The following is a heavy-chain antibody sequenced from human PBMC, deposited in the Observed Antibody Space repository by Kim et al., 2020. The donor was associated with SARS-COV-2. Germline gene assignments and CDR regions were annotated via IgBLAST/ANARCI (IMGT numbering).Heavy chain of an antibody. D-gene: IGHD3-9*01. CDR1: GHTFSSYD. J-gene: IGHJ5*02. Sequence: ASVKVSCKASGHTFSSYDINWVRQATGQGLEWMGWMNPNSGNTGYTQKFQGRVTMTRNTSISTAYMELSSLTSEDTAVYYCARGLNDWGVSARFDPWGQGTLVTVSS. CDR3: ARGLNDWGVSARFDP. CDR2: MNPNSGNT. V-gene: IGHV1-8*01.